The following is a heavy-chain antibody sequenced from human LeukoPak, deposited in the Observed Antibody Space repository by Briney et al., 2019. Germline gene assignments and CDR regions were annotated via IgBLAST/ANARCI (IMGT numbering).Heavy chain of an antibody. J-gene: IGHJ3*01. D-gene: IGHD3-16*02. CDR3: AKDIQLST. Sequence: PGGSLRLSCVASGFTFSSYVMVWARQAPGKGLEWVSVIGGGGVTTYYADSVKGRFTISRDNSKNTLSLQMNSLRVEDTAIYYCAKDIQLSTWGLGTMVTVSS. CDR1: GFTFSSYV. CDR2: IGGGGVTT. V-gene: IGHV3-23*01.